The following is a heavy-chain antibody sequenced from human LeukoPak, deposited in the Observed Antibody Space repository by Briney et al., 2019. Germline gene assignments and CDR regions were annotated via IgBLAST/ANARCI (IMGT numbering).Heavy chain of an antibody. Sequence: PSETLSLTYTVSGGPIFSSPFYWGWSREPPGKGLEWIASVYYNGITYYNPSLKSRVTISVDTSKNQFALKVTSVTAADTAIYYCARLVTIVATWGEGTLVTVSS. D-gene: IGHD5-12*01. J-gene: IGHJ4*02. CDR2: VYYNGIT. CDR1: GGPIFSSPFY. V-gene: IGHV4-39*01. CDR3: ARLVTIVAT.